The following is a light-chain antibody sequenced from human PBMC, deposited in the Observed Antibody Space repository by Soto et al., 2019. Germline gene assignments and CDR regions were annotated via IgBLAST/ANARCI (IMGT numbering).Light chain of an antibody. V-gene: IGKV3D-20*02. J-gene: IGKJ4*01. CDR3: QQRHDWHHT. CDR1: QSVSSSY. CDR2: DSS. Sequence: EIVLTQSPGTLSLSPGERATLSCRASQSVSSSYLAWYQQKPGQAPRILINDSSNRATGIPARFSGSGSGTDLTLTISSLEPEDFAVYYFQQRHDWHHTFGGGTKVDIK.